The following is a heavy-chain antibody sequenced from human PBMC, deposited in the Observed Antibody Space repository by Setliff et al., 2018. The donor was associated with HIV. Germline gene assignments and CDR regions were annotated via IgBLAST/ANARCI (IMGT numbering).Heavy chain of an antibody. D-gene: IGHD3-10*01. CDR3: ARPGRASYYYYMDV. CDR1: GGSFSGSY. V-gene: IGHV4-34*01. J-gene: IGHJ6*03. CDR2: INQSGST. Sequence: SETLSLTCDVYGGSFSGSYWSWIRQPPGKGLEWIGEINQSGSTNYNPSLKSRATISVDTSKNQFSLKLSSVTAADTAVYYCARPGRASYYYYMDVWGKGTTVTVSS.